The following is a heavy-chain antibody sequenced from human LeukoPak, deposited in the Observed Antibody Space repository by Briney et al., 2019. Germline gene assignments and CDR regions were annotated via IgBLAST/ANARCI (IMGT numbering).Heavy chain of an antibody. D-gene: IGHD3-22*01. J-gene: IGHJ5*02. Sequence: SETLSLTCTVSGYFISSGYCWGGIRQPPGEGLGWIGSIYHGGSPYYNPSLKSRVTVSVDTSMNRFSLKLNSVTAADTAVYYCARDLYYYDSSAYPPTWFDPWGQGILVTVSS. CDR1: GYFISSGYC. CDR3: ARDLYYYDSSAYPPTWFDP. V-gene: IGHV4-38-2*02. CDR2: IYHGGSP.